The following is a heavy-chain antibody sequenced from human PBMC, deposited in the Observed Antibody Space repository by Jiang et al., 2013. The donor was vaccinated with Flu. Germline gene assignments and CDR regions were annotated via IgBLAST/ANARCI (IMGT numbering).Heavy chain of an antibody. D-gene: IGHD4-11*01. CDR3: ARRPSGYSNGSRWYFDL. Sequence: GSGLVKPSETLSLTCTVSGGSISSYYWSWIRQPPGKGLEWIGYIYDNARANYNGRTNYNPSLKSRVAISADTPKNKFSLNVTSVTAADTAVYYCARRPSGYSNGSRWYFDLWGLAPWSLSPQ. CDR2: IYDNARANYNGRT. J-gene: IGHJ2*01. CDR1: GGSISSYY. V-gene: IGHV4-59*12.